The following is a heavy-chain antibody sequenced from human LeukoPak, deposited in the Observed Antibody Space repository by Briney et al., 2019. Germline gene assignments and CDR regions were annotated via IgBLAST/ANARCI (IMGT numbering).Heavy chain of an antibody. Sequence: GGSLRLSCAASGFTFSNDAMSWVRQAPGKGLEWVAVIWYDGSNKYYADSVKGRFTISRDNSKNTLYLQMNSLRAEDTAVYYCARSTSGWADGVDYWGQGTLVTVSS. CDR3: ARSTSGWADGVDY. CDR1: GFTFSNDA. J-gene: IGHJ4*02. CDR2: IWYDGSNK. D-gene: IGHD6-19*01. V-gene: IGHV3-33*08.